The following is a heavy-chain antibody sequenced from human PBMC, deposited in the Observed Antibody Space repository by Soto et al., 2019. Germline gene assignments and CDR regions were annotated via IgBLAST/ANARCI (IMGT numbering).Heavy chain of an antibody. CDR2: IWYDGSNK. Sequence: QVQLVESGGGVVQPGRSLRLSCAASGFTFSSYGMHWVHQAPGKGLEWVAVIWYDGSNKYYADSVKGRFTISRDNSKNTLYLQMNSLRAEDTAVYYCARDFSGDCGGDCTTPGDYWGQGTLVTVSS. V-gene: IGHV3-33*01. CDR3: ARDFSGDCGGDCTTPGDY. CDR1: GFTFSSYG. D-gene: IGHD2-21*02. J-gene: IGHJ4*02.